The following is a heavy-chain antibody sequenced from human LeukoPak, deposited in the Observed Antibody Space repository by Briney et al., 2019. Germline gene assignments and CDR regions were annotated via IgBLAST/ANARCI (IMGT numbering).Heavy chain of an antibody. CDR2: INNDGSST. CDR1: GFTFSSYW. Sequence: PGGSLRLSCGASGFTFSSYWMHWVRQAPGKGLVWVSRINNDGSSTSYADSVQGRFTISRDNAKNTLYLQMNSLRAEDTAVYYCASSTYDSSGYYHSPIDYWGQGTLVTVSS. J-gene: IGHJ4*02. CDR3: ASSTYDSSGYYHSPIDY. V-gene: IGHV3-74*01. D-gene: IGHD3-22*01.